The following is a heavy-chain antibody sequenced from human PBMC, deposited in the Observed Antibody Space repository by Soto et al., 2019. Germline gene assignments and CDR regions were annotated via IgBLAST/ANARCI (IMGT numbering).Heavy chain of an antibody. CDR3: ASGYDGTGIPEIFDL. V-gene: IGHV4-31*03. D-gene: IGHD3-22*01. Sequence: SETLSLTCTVSGGSISSGGYFWSWIRQHPGKGLEWIGYVYNSGSTYYNPSLKSRVTISVDMSKNQFSLRLNSVTAADTAVYYCASGYDGTGIPEIFDLWGHGPMVTFAS. J-gene: IGHJ3*01. CDR2: VYNSGST. CDR1: GGSISSGGYF.